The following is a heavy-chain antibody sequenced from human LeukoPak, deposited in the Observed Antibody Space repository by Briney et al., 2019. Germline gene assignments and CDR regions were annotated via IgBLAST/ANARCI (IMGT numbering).Heavy chain of an antibody. CDR2: IIPIFGTA. J-gene: IGHJ5*02. D-gene: IGHD3-22*01. CDR3: ARGKIVSYDSSGLNWFDP. V-gene: IGHV1-69*05. CDR1: GGTFTSYA. Sequence: SVKLSFKASGGTFTSYAISWVRHPPGQGLEWMGGIIPIFGTANYAQKFQGRVTITTDESTSTAYMQLSSLRSEDTAVYYCARGKIVSYDSSGLNWFDPWGQGTLVTVSS.